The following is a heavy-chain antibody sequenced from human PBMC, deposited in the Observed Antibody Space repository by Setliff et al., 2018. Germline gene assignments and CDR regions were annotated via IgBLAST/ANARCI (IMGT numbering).Heavy chain of an antibody. Sequence: SVKVSCKASGGTFSSYAITWVRQAPGQGLEWMGGIIPIFGTAKYAQKFQGRVTITADQSTRTAYMELSCLRSEDTAVYYCAIPSSGNFYFDYWGQGTLVTVSS. CDR2: IIPIFGTA. D-gene: IGHD1-26*01. J-gene: IGHJ4*02. V-gene: IGHV1-69*13. CDR3: AIPSSGNFYFDY. CDR1: GGTFSSYA.